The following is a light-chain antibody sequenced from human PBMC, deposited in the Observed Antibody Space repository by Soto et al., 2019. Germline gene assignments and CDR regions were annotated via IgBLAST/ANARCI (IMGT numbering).Light chain of an antibody. V-gene: IGKV3-20*01. CDR2: GAS. CDR1: QSVSSSY. Sequence: EIVLTQSPGTLSLSPGERATLSCRASQSVSSSYLAWYQQKPGQAPRLLIYGASSRATGIPDRFSGGGSGTDFILTISRLEPEDFAVYYCQQYGSSSYTFGQGTKLEIK. J-gene: IGKJ2*01. CDR3: QQYGSSSYT.